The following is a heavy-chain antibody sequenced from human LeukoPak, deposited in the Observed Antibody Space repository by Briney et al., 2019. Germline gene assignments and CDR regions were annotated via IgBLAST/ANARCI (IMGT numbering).Heavy chain of an antibody. J-gene: IGHJ4*02. Sequence: GSLRLSCAASGFTLRSYDMSWVRQAPGKGLEWVSAISSSGDYTYYADSVKGRFTISRDNSKSTLYLQMNNLRADDTAVYYCANNYYGSGSFYPLDYWGQGALVTVSS. CDR3: ANNYYGSGSFYPLDY. D-gene: IGHD3-10*01. CDR2: ISSSGDYT. CDR1: GFTLRSYD. V-gene: IGHV3-23*01.